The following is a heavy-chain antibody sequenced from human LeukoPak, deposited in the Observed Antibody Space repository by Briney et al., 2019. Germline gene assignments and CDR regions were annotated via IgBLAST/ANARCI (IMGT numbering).Heavy chain of an antibody. CDR2: ISQDGTES. D-gene: IGHD1-1*01. CDR3: ARDSTGTVFDL. V-gene: IGHV3-7*04. J-gene: IGHJ4*02. Sequence: GGSLRLSCAASGFTFSDYGMSWVRQAPGKGLEWVAQISQDGTESYSVDSVRGRFTISRDNAKNSVYLQMNSLRPEDTAVYYCARDSTGTVFDLWGQGTLVTVSS. CDR1: GFTFSDYG.